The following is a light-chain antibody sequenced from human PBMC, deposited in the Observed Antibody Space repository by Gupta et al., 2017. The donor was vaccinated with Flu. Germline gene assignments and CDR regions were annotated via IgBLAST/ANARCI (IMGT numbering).Light chain of an antibody. V-gene: IGLV1-44*01. CDR3: AAWDDSLNGVV. CDR2: SNN. J-gene: IGLJ2*01. Sequence: QSVLTQPPSASGTPGQGVTISCSGSSSNIGSNTVNWYQQRPGTAPNLLIYSNNQRPSGVPDRFSGSKSGTSASMTTSGLQAEDEADYYCAAWDDSLNGVVFGGGTKLNV. CDR1: SSNIGSNT.